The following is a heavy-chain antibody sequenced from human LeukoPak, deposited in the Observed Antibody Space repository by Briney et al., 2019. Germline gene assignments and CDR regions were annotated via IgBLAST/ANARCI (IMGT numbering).Heavy chain of an antibody. CDR2: IYYSGST. V-gene: IGHV4-39*07. CDR1: GGSISSSSHY. D-gene: IGHD4-17*01. Sequence: SETLSLTCTVSGGSISSSSHYWGWIRQPPGKGLEWIGSIYYSGSTYYNPSLKSRVTISVDTSKNQFSLKLSSVTAADTAVYYYARVDGYGDYPLHYWGQGTLVTVSS. J-gene: IGHJ4*02. CDR3: ARVDGYGDYPLHY.